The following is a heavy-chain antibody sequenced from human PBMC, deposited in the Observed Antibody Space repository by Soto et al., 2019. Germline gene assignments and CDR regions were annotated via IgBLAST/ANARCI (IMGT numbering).Heavy chain of an antibody. CDR2: ISQSGTT. Sequence: QVQLQESGPGLVKPSETLSLTCDVSGGSISTGGWWSWVRQPPGKGLEWIGQISQSGTTNYNPSLESRVTISMDKSKNQFSLHLTAVTAADTAVYFCAQFPFYGYNSDLDYWGPGTLVTVSS. CDR1: GGSISTGGW. V-gene: IGHV4-4*02. J-gene: IGHJ4*02. D-gene: IGHD3-22*01. CDR3: AQFPFYGYNSDLDY.